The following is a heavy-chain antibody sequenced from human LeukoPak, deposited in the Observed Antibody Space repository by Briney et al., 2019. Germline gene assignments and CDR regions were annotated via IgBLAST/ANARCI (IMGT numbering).Heavy chain of an antibody. CDR1: GFTFSSYS. D-gene: IGHD3-10*01. Sequence: GGSLRLSCAASGFTFSSYSTNWVRQAPGKGLEWVSSISSSSSYIYYADSVKGRFTISRDNAKNSLYLQMNSLRAEDTAVYYCARDRGSKEDYWGQGTLVTVSS. CDR2: ISSSSSYI. V-gene: IGHV3-21*01. J-gene: IGHJ4*02. CDR3: ARDRGSKEDY.